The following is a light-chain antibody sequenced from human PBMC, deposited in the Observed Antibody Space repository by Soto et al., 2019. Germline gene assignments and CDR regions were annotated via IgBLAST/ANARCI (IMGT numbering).Light chain of an antibody. V-gene: IGKV1-39*01. CDR3: QQTYTTPYT. CDR2: AAS. J-gene: IGKJ2*01. CDR1: QSISTY. Sequence: DIQMTQSPSSLSAFMGDRVTITCRAAQSISTYLNWYQQKPGKAPNLLIYAASSLQDGVTSRFSGSGSGTYFTLTSSTLQPEDLATYYCQQTYTTPYTFGQGTNLEI.